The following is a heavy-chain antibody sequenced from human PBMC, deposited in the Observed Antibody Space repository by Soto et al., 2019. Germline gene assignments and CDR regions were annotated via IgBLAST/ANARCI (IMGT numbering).Heavy chain of an antibody. V-gene: IGHV1-18*01. CDR3: VRDPYNRGGEDANGTALDM. CDR1: GYTFTNYG. D-gene: IGHD3-16*01. CDR2: ISTYHANR. J-gene: IGHJ3*02. Sequence: ASVKVSCKASGYTFTNYGISWVRQAPGQGLEWMGWISTYHANRNYAQKFQDRVTMTTDTSTNTAYMELKSLRSDDTAVYYCVRDPYNRGGEDANGTALDMWGQGTMVTVS.